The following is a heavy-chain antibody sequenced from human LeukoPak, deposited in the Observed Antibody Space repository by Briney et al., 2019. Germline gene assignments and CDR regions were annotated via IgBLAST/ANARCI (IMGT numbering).Heavy chain of an antibody. V-gene: IGHV3-43*01. CDR1: GFAFDAFS. J-gene: IGHJ4*02. CDR2: IDRDGGTT. D-gene: IGHD6-19*01. CDR3: AKEHNTGWPTFDS. Sequence: PGGSLRLSCAASGFAFDAFSMHWVRQAPGKGLEWVSLIDRDGGTTYYAESVKGRFTISRDNSRNSLYLQMISLRTEDTAFYYCAKEHNTGWPTFDSWGQGTLVTVSS.